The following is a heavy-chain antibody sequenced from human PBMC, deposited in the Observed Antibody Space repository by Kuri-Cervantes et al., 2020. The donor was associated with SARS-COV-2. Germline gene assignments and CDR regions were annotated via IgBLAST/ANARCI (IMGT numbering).Heavy chain of an antibody. CDR3: ARTDNSGYSYYFDY. J-gene: IGHJ4*02. D-gene: IGHD3-22*01. V-gene: IGHV4-34*01. Sequence: SETLSLTCAVYGGSFSGYFWSWIRQPPGKGLELIGEINHRGSTNYNPSLKSRVTISVDTSKNQFSLKLSSVTAADAAVYYCARTDNSGYSYYFDYWGQGNLVTVSS. CDR2: INHRGST. CDR1: GGSFSGYF.